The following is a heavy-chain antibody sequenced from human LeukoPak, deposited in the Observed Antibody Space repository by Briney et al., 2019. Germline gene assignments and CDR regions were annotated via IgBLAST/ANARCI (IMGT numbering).Heavy chain of an antibody. D-gene: IGHD1-1*01. Sequence: ASVKVSCKASGGTFSSYGISWVRQAPGQGLEWMGWISAYNGNTNYAQKPQGRVTMTTDTSTSTAYMELRSLRSDDTAVYYCATNPVQRASPHIDYYYGMDVWGQGTTVTVSS. CDR3: ATNPVQRASPHIDYYYGMDV. V-gene: IGHV1-18*01. J-gene: IGHJ6*02. CDR2: ISAYNGNT. CDR1: GGTFSSYG.